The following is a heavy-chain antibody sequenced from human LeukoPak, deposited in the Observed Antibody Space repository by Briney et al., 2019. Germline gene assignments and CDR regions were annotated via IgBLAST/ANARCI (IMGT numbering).Heavy chain of an antibody. V-gene: IGHV3-23*01. D-gene: IGHD6-19*01. J-gene: IGHJ4*02. CDR2: ISGSGGST. CDR1: GFTFSSYG. CDR3: ARILSSAWGELGY. Sequence: GGSLRLPCAASGFTFSSYGMSWVRQAPGKGLEWVSAISGSGGSTYYADSVKGRFTISRDNSKNTLYLQMNSLRAEDTAVYFCARILSSAWGELGYWGQGTLVTVSS.